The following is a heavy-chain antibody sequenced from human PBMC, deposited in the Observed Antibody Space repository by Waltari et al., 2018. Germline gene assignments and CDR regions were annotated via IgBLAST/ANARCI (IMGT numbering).Heavy chain of an antibody. CDR2: IYHSGIT. Sequence: QVQLQESGPGLVKPSGALSLTCAVSGGPFSSNNWGSWVRQPPGKGLEWIGEIYHSGITNYNPSLKSRVTISVDKSKNHFSLKLSSVTAADTAVYYCAGHDFRHNDYWGQGTLVTVSS. CDR1: GGPFSSNNW. J-gene: IGHJ4*02. D-gene: IGHD3-3*01. V-gene: IGHV4-4*02. CDR3: AGHDFRHNDY.